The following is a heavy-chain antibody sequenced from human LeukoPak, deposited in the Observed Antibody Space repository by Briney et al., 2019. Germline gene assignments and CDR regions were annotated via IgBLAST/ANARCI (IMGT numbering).Heavy chain of an antibody. CDR2: ISTDGDST. V-gene: IGHV3-64D*08. CDR3: ARGYSSRYDY. D-gene: IGHD5-18*01. J-gene: IGHJ4*02. CDR1: GFTFSSYA. Sequence: GGSLRLSCSAAGFTFSSYAMHWVRQAPGKGLEYVSGISTDGDSTYYADSVKGRFTISRDNSKNTLYLQMGSLRPEDTAVYYCARGYSSRYDYWGQGTLVTVSS.